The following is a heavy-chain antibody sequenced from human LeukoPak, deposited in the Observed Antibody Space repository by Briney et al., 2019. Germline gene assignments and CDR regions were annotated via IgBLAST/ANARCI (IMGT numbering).Heavy chain of an antibody. CDR1: GFTFSDYS. D-gene: IGHD4/OR15-4a*01. J-gene: IGHJ1*01. V-gene: IGHV3-21*01. CDR2: ISRRSRHV. Sequence: GGSLRLSCTASGFTFSDYSMDWVRQAPGKGLEWVSSISRRSRHVYYAGSVKGRFTISRDNAKNSLYLQMNSLRAEDMAVYFCVRDLMGSGATTAYLHHWGQGTLVTVSS. CDR3: VRDLMGSGATTAYLHH.